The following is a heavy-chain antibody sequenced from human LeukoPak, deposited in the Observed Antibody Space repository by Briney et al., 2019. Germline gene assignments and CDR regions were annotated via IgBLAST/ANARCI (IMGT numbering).Heavy chain of an antibody. V-gene: IGHV3-7*01. Sequence: GGSLRLSCAASGFTFSSYWMSWVRQAPGKGLEWVANIKQDGSEKYYVDSVKGRFTISRDNAKNSLYLQMNSLRAEDTAVYYCASMYSSGSFDYWGQGTLVTVSS. D-gene: IGHD6-19*01. CDR2: IKQDGSEK. J-gene: IGHJ4*02. CDR3: ASMYSSGSFDY. CDR1: GFTFSSYW.